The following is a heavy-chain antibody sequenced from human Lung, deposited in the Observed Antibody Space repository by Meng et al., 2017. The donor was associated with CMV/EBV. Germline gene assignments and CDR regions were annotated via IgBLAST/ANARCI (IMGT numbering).Heavy chain of an antibody. Sequence: ESXKISXAASGFTFSNAWMSWVRQAPGKGLEWVGRIKSKTDGGTTDYAAPVKGRFTISRDDSKNTLYLQMNSLKTEDTAVYYCTTDGGTTVNDWGQGTXVNGYS. CDR1: GFTFSNAW. V-gene: IGHV3-15*01. D-gene: IGHD4-11*01. J-gene: IGHJ4*02. CDR3: TTDGGTTVND. CDR2: IKSKTDGGTT.